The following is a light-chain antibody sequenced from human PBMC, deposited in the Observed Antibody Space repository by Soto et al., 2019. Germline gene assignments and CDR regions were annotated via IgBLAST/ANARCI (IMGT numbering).Light chain of an antibody. CDR3: QQRSNR. J-gene: IGKJ4*01. Sequence: EIVLTQSPATLSLSPGDRAVLSCRASQSVSRSLTWYQHKPGQAPRLLIYDASTRATGIPRRFRGSGSGTDFSLTIGSLEPEDFAVYYCQQRSNRFGGGTKVEIK. V-gene: IGKV3-11*01. CDR1: QSVSRS. CDR2: DAS.